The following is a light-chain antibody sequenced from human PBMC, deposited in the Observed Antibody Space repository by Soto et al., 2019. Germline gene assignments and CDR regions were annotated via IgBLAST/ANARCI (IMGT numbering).Light chain of an antibody. J-gene: IGKJ5*01. CDR1: QDINTY. CDR2: DAS. V-gene: IGKV1-33*01. Sequence: GDRVTITCQASQDINTYVNWYQQKPGKAPKLLIFDASTLKTGVPSRFSGSGSGTDFSFTISSLQPEDIATYYCQQSNDLVSFGQGTRLEIK. CDR3: QQSNDLVS.